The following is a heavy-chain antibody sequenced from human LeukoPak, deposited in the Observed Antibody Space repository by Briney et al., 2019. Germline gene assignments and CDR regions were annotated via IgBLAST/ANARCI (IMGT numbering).Heavy chain of an antibody. CDR1: GGSISSGSYY. CDR3: ARGAPVNCTNGVCYHDRST. Sequence: PSETLSLTCIVSGGSISSGSYYWSWIRQHPGQGLEWIGYIHYSGSTYYNPSLKSRVTISVDTSKNQFSLKLSSVTAADTAVYYCARGAPVNCTNGVCYHDRSTWGQGTLVTVSS. V-gene: IGHV4-31*03. CDR2: IHYSGST. J-gene: IGHJ4*02. D-gene: IGHD2-8*01.